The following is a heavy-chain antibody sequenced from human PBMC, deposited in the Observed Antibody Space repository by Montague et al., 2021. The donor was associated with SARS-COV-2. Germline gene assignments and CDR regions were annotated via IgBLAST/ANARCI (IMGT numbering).Heavy chain of an antibody. Sequence: SETLSLTCTVSGGSISTYSWSWIRQPPGKGLEWIGRIRTTGHTDYNSSLESRVFMSVDTSTNQFSLSLTSVTAADTAVYFCARFGSGTLEFDLWGQGTLVTVSS. D-gene: IGHD1-26*01. CDR2: IRTTGHT. J-gene: IGHJ4*02. V-gene: IGHV4-4*07. CDR1: GGSISTYS. CDR3: ARFGSGTLEFDL.